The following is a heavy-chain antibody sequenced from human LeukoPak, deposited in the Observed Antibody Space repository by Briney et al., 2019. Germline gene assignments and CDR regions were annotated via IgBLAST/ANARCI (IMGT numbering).Heavy chain of an antibody. Sequence: SETLSLTCTVSDGSISSYYWSWIRQPPGKGLEWIGYIYYSGSTNYDPSLKSRVTISVDTSKNQFSLKLSSVTAADTAVYYCARRRSIAAAGDFFDYWGQGTLVTVSS. V-gene: IGHV4-59*01. J-gene: IGHJ4*02. CDR3: ARRRSIAAAGDFFDY. CDR2: IYYSGST. CDR1: DGSISSYY. D-gene: IGHD6-13*01.